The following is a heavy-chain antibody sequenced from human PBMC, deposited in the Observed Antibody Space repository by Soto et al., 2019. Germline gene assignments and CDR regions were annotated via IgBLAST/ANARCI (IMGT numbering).Heavy chain of an antibody. J-gene: IGHJ3*02. Sequence: GASVKVSFKASGYTFTGYYMHWLRQAPGQGLEWMGWINPNSGGTNYAQKFQGWVTMTRDTSISTAYMELSRLRSDDTAVYYCARGSPDSGGYLDAFDIWGQGTMVTVSS. CDR1: GYTFTGYY. D-gene: IGHD3-22*01. CDR3: ARGSPDSGGYLDAFDI. V-gene: IGHV1-2*04. CDR2: INPNSGGT.